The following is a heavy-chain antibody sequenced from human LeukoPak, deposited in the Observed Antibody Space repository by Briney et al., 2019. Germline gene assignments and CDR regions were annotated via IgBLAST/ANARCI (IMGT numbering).Heavy chain of an antibody. J-gene: IGHJ5*02. D-gene: IGHD2-8*01. CDR2: INHSGST. Sequence: SETLSLTCAVYGGSFSGYYWSWIRQPPGKGLERIGEINHSGSTNYNPSLKSRVTISVDTSKNQFSLKLSSVTAADTAVYYCTRRGRRIVLMVYAPNWFDPWGQGTLVTVSS. CDR3: TRRGRRIVLMVYAPNWFDP. CDR1: GGSFSGYY. V-gene: IGHV4-34*01.